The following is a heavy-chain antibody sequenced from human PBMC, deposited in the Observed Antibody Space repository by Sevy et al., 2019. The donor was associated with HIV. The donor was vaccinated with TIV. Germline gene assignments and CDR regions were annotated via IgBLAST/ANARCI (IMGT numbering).Heavy chain of an antibody. CDR3: ARDARLRLGELSLYLFHY. CDR1: GFTFSDYY. Sequence: GGSLRLSCAASGFTFSDYYMSWIRQAPGKGLEWVSYISGSGSTIYYADSVKGRFTISRDNAKNSLYLQMNSLRAEDTAVYYCARDARLRLGELSLYLFHYWGQGTLVTVSS. D-gene: IGHD3-16*02. V-gene: IGHV3-11*01. CDR2: ISGSGSTI. J-gene: IGHJ4*02.